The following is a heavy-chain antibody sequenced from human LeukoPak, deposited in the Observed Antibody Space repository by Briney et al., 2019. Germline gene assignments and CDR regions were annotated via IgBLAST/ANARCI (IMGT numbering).Heavy chain of an antibody. D-gene: IGHD1-26*01. CDR3: ARAVIVGATKDAFDI. J-gene: IGHJ3*02. Sequence: ASVKVSCKASGYTFTGYYMHWVRQAPGQGLEWMGWINPNSGGTNYAQKFQGRVTMTRDTSISTAYMELSRLRSDDTAVYYCARAVIVGATKDAFDIWGQGTMATVSS. CDR2: INPNSGGT. CDR1: GYTFTGYY. V-gene: IGHV1-2*02.